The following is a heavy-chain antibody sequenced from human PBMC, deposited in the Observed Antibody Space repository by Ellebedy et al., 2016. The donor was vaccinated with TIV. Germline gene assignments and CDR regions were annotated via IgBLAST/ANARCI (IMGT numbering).Heavy chain of an antibody. J-gene: IGHJ4*02. V-gene: IGHV3-21*04. CDR3: ARSSGWSPPDF. CDR1: GFTFSSYS. CDR2: IGSRSTSI. D-gene: IGHD6-19*01. Sequence: PGGSLRLSCAASGFTFSSYSMNFVRQAPGKGLEWVSSIGSRSTSIKYADSVKGRFTLSRDNAKNSVYLQMNSLSLEDTAVYFCARSSGWSPPDFWGQGTLVAVSS.